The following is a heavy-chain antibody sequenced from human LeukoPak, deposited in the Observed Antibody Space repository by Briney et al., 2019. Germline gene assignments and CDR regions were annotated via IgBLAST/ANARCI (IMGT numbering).Heavy chain of an antibody. J-gene: IGHJ4*02. D-gene: IGHD6-19*01. V-gene: IGHV4-39*01. Sequence: TSETLSLTCTVSGGSISSSSYYWGWIRQPPGKGLEWIGSIYYSGSTYYNPSLKSRVTISVDTSKNQFSLKLSSVTAADTAVYYCARHVSRIAVALYYFDYWGQGTLVTVSS. CDR2: IYYSGST. CDR3: ARHVSRIAVALYYFDY. CDR1: GGSISSSSYY.